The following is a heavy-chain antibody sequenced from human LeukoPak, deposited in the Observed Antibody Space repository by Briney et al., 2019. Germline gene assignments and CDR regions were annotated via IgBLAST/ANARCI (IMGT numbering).Heavy chain of an antibody. J-gene: IGHJ4*02. V-gene: IGHV4-30-2*01. CDR2: IYHSGST. Sequence: SETLSLTCAVSGGSISSGGYSWSWIRQRPVKGLEWIGYIYHSGSTYYNPSLKSRVTISVDRSKNQFSLKLSSVTAADTAVYYCASYSGRGYYFDYWGQGTLVTVSS. CDR3: ASYSGRGYYFDY. D-gene: IGHD1-26*01. CDR1: GGSISSGGYS.